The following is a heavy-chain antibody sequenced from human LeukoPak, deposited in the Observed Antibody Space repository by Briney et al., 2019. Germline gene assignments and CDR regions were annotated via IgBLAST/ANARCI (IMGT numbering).Heavy chain of an antibody. D-gene: IGHD5-18*01. V-gene: IGHV4-4*09. CDR1: GDSISSYY. Sequence: SETLSLTCTVSGDSISSYYWTWIRQPPGKGLEWIGYIYTSGSTNYNPSLKSRLTISVDTSKNQFSLKLSSVTAADTAVYYCARSPGIGYSCGTLDYWGQGTLVTVSS. J-gene: IGHJ4*02. CDR2: IYTSGST. CDR3: ARSPGIGYSCGTLDY.